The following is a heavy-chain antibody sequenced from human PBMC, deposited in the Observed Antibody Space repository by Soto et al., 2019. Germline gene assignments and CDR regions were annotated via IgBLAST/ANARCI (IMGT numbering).Heavy chain of an antibody. V-gene: IGHV3-21*01. CDR2: ISTSSVYI. Sequence: EVQLVESGGGLVKPGGSLRLSCAASGFTFNSYGLIWVRQAPGKGLEWVSSISTSSVYIYYADSVKGRFTASRDNAKNAVYLQMISLSVEDSAVHYCARGGVLRYFDETPWGQGTLVTITS. CDR1: GFTFNSYG. J-gene: IGHJ5*02. D-gene: IGHD3-9*01. CDR3: ARGGVLRYFDETP.